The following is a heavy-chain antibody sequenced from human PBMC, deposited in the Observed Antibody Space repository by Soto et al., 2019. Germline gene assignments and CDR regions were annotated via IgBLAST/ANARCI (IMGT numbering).Heavy chain of an antibody. CDR1: GYTFTSYD. J-gene: IGHJ6*02. V-gene: IGHV1-8*01. Sequence: GASVKVSCKASGYTFTSYDINWVRQATGQGLEWMGWMNPNSGNTGYAQKFQGRVTMTRNTSISTAYMELSSLRSEDTAVYYCASKSSSSWYGLPWYYYGMDVWGQGTTVTVSS. D-gene: IGHD6-13*01. CDR2: MNPNSGNT. CDR3: ASKSSSSWYGLPWYYYGMDV.